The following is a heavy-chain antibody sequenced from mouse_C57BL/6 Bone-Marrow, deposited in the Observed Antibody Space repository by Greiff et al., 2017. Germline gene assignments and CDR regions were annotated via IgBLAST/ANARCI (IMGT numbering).Heavy chain of an antibody. CDR3: ANDGSTPFAY. J-gene: IGHJ3*01. CDR2: INPSSGYT. D-gene: IGHD1-1*01. V-gene: IGHV1-4*01. CDR1: GYTFTSYT. Sequence: VQLQQSGAELARPGASVKMSCKASGYTFTSYTMHWVKQRPGQGLEWIGYINPSSGYTKYNQKFKDKATLTADKSSSTAYMQLSSLTSEASAVYYCANDGSTPFAYWGQGTLVTVSA.